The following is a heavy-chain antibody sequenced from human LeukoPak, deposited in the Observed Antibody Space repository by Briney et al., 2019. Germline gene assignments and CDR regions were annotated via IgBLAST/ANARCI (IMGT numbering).Heavy chain of an antibody. CDR2: INPSSGGT. CDR1: GYTFTGYY. V-gene: IGHV1-2*02. D-gene: IGHD3-3*01. CDR3: ARLTYYDFWSGYNYAFDI. J-gene: IGHJ3*02. Sequence: GASVKVSCKASGYTFTGYYMHWVRQAPGQGLEWMGWINPSSGGTNYAQKFQGRVTMTRDTSISTAYMELSGLRSDDTAVYYCARLTYYDFWSGYNYAFDIWGQGTMVTVSS.